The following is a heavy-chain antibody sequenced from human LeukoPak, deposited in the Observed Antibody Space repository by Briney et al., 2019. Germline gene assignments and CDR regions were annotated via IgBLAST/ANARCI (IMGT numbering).Heavy chain of an antibody. V-gene: IGHV1-18*01. J-gene: IGHJ5*02. CDR1: GYTYTTDG. CDR3: ARDRGIAEADSFDP. Sequence: ASVKVSCKSSGYTYTTDGIIWVRQAPGQGLEWMGWIDTYSGKTNYAQKFQGRVTMTSDTSTSTASMELRSLRSDDTAVYYCARDRGIAEADSFDPWGQGTLVTVSS. CDR2: IDTYSGKT. D-gene: IGHD6-13*01.